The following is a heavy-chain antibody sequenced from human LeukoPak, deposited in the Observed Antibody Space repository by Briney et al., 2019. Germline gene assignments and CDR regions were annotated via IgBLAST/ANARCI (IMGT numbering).Heavy chain of an antibody. J-gene: IGHJ4*02. V-gene: IGHV1-18*01. CDR3: ARSGVQTANSWYIY. Sequence: ASVKVSCKASGYTFTSYGISWVRQVPGQGLEWLGWISAYNGNTNHAEKLQDRVTMTTDTSTSTAYMELRSLSSDDTAVYYCARSGVQTANSWYIYWGQGTLVTVSS. CDR1: GYTFTSYG. D-gene: IGHD6-13*01. CDR2: ISAYNGNT.